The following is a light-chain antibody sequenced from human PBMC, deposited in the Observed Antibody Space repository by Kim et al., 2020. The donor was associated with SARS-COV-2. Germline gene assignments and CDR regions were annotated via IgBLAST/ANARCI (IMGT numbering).Light chain of an antibody. Sequence: VSPGQTASITCSGDKLGAKYAGWYPQKPGQSPVLVIYQGNQRPSGIPERFSGSNSGNTATLTISGTQPMDEADYYCQAWGTSTVVFGGGTQLTVL. CDR3: QAWGTSTVV. CDR2: QGN. V-gene: IGLV3-1*01. J-gene: IGLJ2*01. CDR1: KLGAKY.